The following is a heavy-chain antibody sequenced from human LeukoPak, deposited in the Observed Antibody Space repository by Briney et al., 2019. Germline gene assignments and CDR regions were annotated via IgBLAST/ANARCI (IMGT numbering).Heavy chain of an antibody. D-gene: IGHD6-13*01. CDR2: IYYSGST. Sequence: SETLSLTCTVSGDSISSSSHYWGWIRQPPGKGLEWIGSIYYSGSTYYNPSLKSRVTISVDTSKSQFSLKLSSVTAADTAVYYCARRAYSSSWRHSPFDYWGQGTLVTVSS. CDR1: GDSISSSSHY. J-gene: IGHJ4*02. CDR3: ARRAYSSSWRHSPFDY. V-gene: IGHV4-39*01.